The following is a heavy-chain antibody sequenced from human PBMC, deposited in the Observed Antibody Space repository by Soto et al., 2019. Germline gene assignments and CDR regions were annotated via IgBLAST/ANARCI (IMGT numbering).Heavy chain of an antibody. J-gene: IGHJ4*02. D-gene: IGHD2-8*01. CDR3: ARSPRWSLYYFDY. CDR1: GYSFSFYG. V-gene: IGHV1-18*01. Sequence: ASVKVSCKASGYSFSFYGINWVRQAPGQGLEWMGWINPYSGNRNYAQKFEDRVTMTTATSTNTVYLELRSLRSDDTAIYYCARSPRWSLYYFDYWGQGTLVTVSS. CDR2: INPYSGNR.